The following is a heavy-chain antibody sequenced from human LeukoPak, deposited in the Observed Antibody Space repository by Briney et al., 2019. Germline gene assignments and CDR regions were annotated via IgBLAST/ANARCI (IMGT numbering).Heavy chain of an antibody. D-gene: IGHD1-26*01. CDR3: ARVGAYNWFDP. CDR1: GGSISSGGYY. J-gene: IGHJ5*02. V-gene: IGHV4-31*03. Sequence: SETLSLTCTVSGGSISSGGYYWSWIRQHPGKGLEWIGYIYYSGSTHYNPSLKSRVTISVDTSKNQFSLKLSSVTAADTAVYYCARVGAYNWFDPWGQGTLVTVSS. CDR2: IYYSGST.